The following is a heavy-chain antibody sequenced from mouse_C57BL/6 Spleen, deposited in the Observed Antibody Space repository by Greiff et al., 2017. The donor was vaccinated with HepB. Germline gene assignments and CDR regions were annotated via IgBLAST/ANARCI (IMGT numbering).Heavy chain of an antibody. Sequence: QVQLKQPGAELVRPGTSVKLSCKASGYTFTSYWMQWVKQRPGQGLEWIGVIDPSDSYTNYNQKFKGKATLTVDTSSSTAYMQLSSLTSEDSAVYYCARIEVSWGQGTLVTVSA. V-gene: IGHV1-59*01. CDR2: IDPSDSYT. CDR1: GYTFTSYW. CDR3: ARIEVS. J-gene: IGHJ3*01.